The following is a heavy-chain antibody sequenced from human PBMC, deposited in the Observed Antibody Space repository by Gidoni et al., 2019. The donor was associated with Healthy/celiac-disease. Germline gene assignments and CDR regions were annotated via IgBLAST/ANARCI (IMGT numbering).Heavy chain of an antibody. D-gene: IGHD3-9*01. CDR1: GFTFSSYA. Sequence: EVQLLESGGGLVQPGGSLRLSCAASGFTFSSYAMSWVRQAPGKGLEWVSAISGSGGSTYYADSVKGRFTISRDNSKNTLYLQMNSLRAEDTAVYYCAKADGDYDILTGFLYGMDVWGQGTTVTVSS. V-gene: IGHV3-23*01. CDR2: ISGSGGST. CDR3: AKADGDYDILTGFLYGMDV. J-gene: IGHJ6*02.